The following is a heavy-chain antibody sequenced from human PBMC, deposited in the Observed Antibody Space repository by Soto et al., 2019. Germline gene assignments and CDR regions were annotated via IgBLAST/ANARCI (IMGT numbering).Heavy chain of an antibody. Sequence: PGGSLRLSCAASGFTVSIHAMSWVRPAPGKGLEWVSAISGSGGSTYYADSVKGRFTISRDNSKNTLYLQMNSLRAEDTAVYYCARPAHYDSSGYYYYWGQGTLVTVSS. CDR1: GFTVSIHA. CDR2: ISGSGGST. V-gene: IGHV3-23*01. D-gene: IGHD3-22*01. J-gene: IGHJ4*02. CDR3: ARPAHYDSSGYYYY.